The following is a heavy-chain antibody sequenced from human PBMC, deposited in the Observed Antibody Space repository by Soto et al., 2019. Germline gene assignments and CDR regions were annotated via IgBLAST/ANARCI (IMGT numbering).Heavy chain of an antibody. J-gene: IGHJ5*02. V-gene: IGHV3-66*01. Sequence: GGSLRLSCAASGFTVSSNYMSWVRQAPGKGLEWVSVIYSGGSTYYADSVKGRFTISRDNSQNTLYLQMNSLRAEDTAVYYCARVDYYGSGSPLGFDPWGQGTLVTVSS. D-gene: IGHD3-10*01. CDR1: GFTVSSNY. CDR2: IYSGGST. CDR3: ARVDYYGSGSPLGFDP.